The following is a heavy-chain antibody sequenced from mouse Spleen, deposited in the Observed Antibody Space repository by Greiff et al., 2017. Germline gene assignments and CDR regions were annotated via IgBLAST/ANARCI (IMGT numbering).Heavy chain of an antibody. CDR1: GYSFTGYY. CDR2: INPSTGGT. J-gene: IGHJ4*01. V-gene: IGHV1-42*01. CDR3: ARGEGLMITAYYAMDY. D-gene: IGHD2-4*01. Sequence: EVQLQQSGPELVKPGASVKISCKASGYSFTGYYMNWVKQSPEKSLEWIGEINPSTGGTTYNQKFKAKATLTVDKSSSTAYMQLKSLTSEDSAVYYCARGEGLMITAYYAMDYWGQGTSVTVSS.